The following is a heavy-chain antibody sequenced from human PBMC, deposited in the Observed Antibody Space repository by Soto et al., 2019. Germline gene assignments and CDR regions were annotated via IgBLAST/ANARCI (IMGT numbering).Heavy chain of an antibody. CDR1: GFTFSSYA. V-gene: IGHV3-30-3*01. J-gene: IGHJ4*02. D-gene: IGHD6-6*01. Sequence: GGSLRLSCAASGFTFSSYAMHWVRQAPGNGLEWVAVISYDGSNKYYADSVKGRFTISRDNSKNTLYLQMNSLRAEDTAVYYCARDLSSGQLGDLDYWGQGTLVTVSS. CDR2: ISYDGSNK. CDR3: ARDLSSGQLGDLDY.